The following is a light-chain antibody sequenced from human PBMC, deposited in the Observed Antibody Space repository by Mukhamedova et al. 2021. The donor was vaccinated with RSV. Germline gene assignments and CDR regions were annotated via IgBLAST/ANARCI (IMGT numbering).Light chain of an antibody. CDR3: CSYAGSSTSV. J-gene: IGLJ3*02. Sequence: GTVLRPMIYGVSIQASGVPDGFSGSKSGNTASMTISGFQAEDEADYYCCSYAGSSTSVFGGGTKLTVL. V-gene: IGLV2-11*01. CDR2: GVS.